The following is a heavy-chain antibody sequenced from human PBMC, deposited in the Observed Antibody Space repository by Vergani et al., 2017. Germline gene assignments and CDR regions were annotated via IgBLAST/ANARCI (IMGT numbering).Heavy chain of an antibody. D-gene: IGHD3-22*01. CDR3: ARVKGYYYDRDDAFDI. Sequence: EVQLVESGGGLVQPGGSLRLSCAASGFTFSSYEMNWVRQAPGKGLEWVSYISSSGSTIYYADSVKGRFTISRDNAKNSLYLQMNSLRAEDTAVYYCARVKGYYYDRDDAFDIWGQGTMVTVSS. CDR2: ISSSGSTI. CDR1: GFTFSSYE. J-gene: IGHJ3*02. V-gene: IGHV3-48*03.